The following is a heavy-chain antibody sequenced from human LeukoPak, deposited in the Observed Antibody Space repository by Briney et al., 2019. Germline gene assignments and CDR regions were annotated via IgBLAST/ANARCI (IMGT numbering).Heavy chain of an antibody. D-gene: IGHD3-22*01. Sequence: SETLSLTCTVSGGSISSYYWSWIRQPPGKGLEWIGYIYYSGSTNYNPSLKSRVTISVDTSKNQFSLKLSSVTAADTAVYYCARPVLSFSDSSQYFQHWGQGTLVTVSS. CDR3: ARPVLSFSDSSQYFQH. V-gene: IGHV4-59*01. CDR1: GGSISSYY. CDR2: IYYSGST. J-gene: IGHJ1*01.